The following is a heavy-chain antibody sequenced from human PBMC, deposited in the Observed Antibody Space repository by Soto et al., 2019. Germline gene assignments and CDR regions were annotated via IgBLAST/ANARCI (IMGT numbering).Heavy chain of an antibody. Sequence: QVQLVQSGAEVKKPGSSVKVSCKASGGTFSSYAISWVRQAPGQGLEWMGGIIPIFGTANYAQKFQGRVTITADQSTSTDYMELSSMRSEDTAVYYCATLYYISTSCLSEGYYGMDVWGQGTTVTVSS. D-gene: IGHD2-2*01. CDR2: IIPIFGTA. J-gene: IGHJ6*02. CDR1: GGTFSSYA. V-gene: IGHV1-69*12. CDR3: ATLYYISTSCLSEGYYGMDV.